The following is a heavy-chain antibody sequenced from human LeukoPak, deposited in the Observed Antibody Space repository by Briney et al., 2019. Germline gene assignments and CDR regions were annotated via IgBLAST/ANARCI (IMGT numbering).Heavy chain of an antibody. V-gene: IGHV3-15*01. D-gene: IGHD3-9*01. CDR2: IKSKTDGGTT. CDR1: GFTFSNAW. CDR3: TTDWSYYDILTGYYSFDP. J-gene: IGHJ5*02. Sequence: GGSLRLSCAASGFTFSNAWLSWVRQASGKGLEWVGRIKSKTDGGTTDYAAPVKGRFTISRDDSKNTLYLQMNSLKTEDTAVYYCTTDWSYYDILTGYYSFDPWGQGTLVTVSS.